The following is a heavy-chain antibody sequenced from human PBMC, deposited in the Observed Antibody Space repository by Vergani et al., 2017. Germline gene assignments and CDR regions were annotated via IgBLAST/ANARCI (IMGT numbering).Heavy chain of an antibody. CDR2: ISYDGSNK. D-gene: IGHD3-22*01. Sequence: QVQRGESGGGVVQPGRSLRLSCAASGFTFSSYGMHWVRPAPGKGLEWVAVISYDGSNKYYADSVKGRFTISRDNSKNTLYLQMNSLRAEDTAVYYCAKSDYYDSWAFDYWGQGTLVTVAS. CDR1: GFTFSSYG. V-gene: IGHV3-30*18. J-gene: IGHJ4*02. CDR3: AKSDYYDSWAFDY.